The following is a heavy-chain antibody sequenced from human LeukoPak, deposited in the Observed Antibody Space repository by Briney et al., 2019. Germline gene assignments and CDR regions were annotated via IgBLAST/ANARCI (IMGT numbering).Heavy chain of an antibody. D-gene: IGHD3-3*01. CDR2: INHSGST. CDR1: GGSFSGYY. CDR3: ARLFGHTYYDFWSGYYANDAFDI. Sequence: SETLSLTCAVYGGSFSGYYWSWIRQPPGKGLEGIGEINHSGSTNYNPSLKSRVTISVDTSKNQFSLKLSSVTAADTAVYYCARLFGHTYYDFWSGYYANDAFDIWGQGTMVTVSS. V-gene: IGHV4-34*01. J-gene: IGHJ3*02.